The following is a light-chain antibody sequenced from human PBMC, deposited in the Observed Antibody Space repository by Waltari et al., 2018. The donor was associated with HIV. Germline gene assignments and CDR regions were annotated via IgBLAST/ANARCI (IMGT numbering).Light chain of an antibody. CDR1: RFVLYRSDNKTF. CDR2: WAS. J-gene: IGKJ2*01. V-gene: IGKV4-1*01. Sequence: VVTQALDSLFVSLRETSTLHRRSLRFVLYRSDNKTFLAWYQQRPGQRPRLLIYWASIREFGVPDRITGSGSGTDFTLTISSLQPEDMATYYCQQYFSVPYTFGQGTKLEIK. CDR3: QQYFSVPYT.